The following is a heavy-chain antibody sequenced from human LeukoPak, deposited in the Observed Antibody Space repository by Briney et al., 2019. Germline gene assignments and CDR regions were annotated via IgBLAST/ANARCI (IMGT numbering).Heavy chain of an antibody. Sequence: SETLSLTCTVSGGSISSYYWSWIRQPPGKGLEWIGYIYYSGSTNYNPSLKSRVTISVDTSKNQFSLKLSSVTAADTAVYYCARGGGSSGWYVPFDYWGQGTLVTVSS. CDR2: IYYSGST. CDR1: GGSISSYY. V-gene: IGHV4-59*01. D-gene: IGHD6-19*01. J-gene: IGHJ4*02. CDR3: ARGGGSSGWYVPFDY.